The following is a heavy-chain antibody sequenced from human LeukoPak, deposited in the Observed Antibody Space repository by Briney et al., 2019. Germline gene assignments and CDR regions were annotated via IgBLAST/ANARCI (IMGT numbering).Heavy chain of an antibody. CDR1: GYTFTSYG. CDR2: ISAYNGNT. CDR3: ARGELDGSGSYRNWFDP. Sequence: GASVKVSCKASGYTFTSYGISWVRQAPGQGLEWMGWISAYNGNTNYAQKLQGRVTMTTDTSTSTAYMELRSLRSEDTAVYYCARGELDGSGSYRNWFDPWGQGTLVTVSS. J-gene: IGHJ5*02. V-gene: IGHV1-18*01. D-gene: IGHD3-10*01.